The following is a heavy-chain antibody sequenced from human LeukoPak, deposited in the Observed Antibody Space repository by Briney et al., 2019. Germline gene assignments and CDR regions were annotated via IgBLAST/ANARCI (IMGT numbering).Heavy chain of an antibody. CDR2: MRYDGSNK. CDR1: GFTFSSYG. Sequence: GGSLRLSCAASGFTFSSYGMHWVRQAPGKGLEWVAFMRYDGSNKYYADSVKGRFTISRDNAKNSLYLQMNSLRAEDTAVYYCARGFFMVTSGYFDYWGQGTLVTVSS. J-gene: IGHJ4*02. CDR3: ARGFFMVTSGYFDY. D-gene: IGHD3-16*01. V-gene: IGHV3-30*02.